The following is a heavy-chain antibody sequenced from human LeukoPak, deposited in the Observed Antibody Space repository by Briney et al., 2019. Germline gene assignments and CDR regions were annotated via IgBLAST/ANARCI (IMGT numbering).Heavy chain of an antibody. D-gene: IGHD6-19*01. CDR1: GDSITSDKW. Sequence: PSGTLSLTCAVSGDSITSDKWWTWVRQPPGKGLEWIGEIHHSKSSNYYPSLKSRVTISVDTSKNQFSLKLSSVTAADTAVYYCARRRGNTSGFQGYYFDYWGQGTLVTVS. J-gene: IGHJ4*02. V-gene: IGHV4-4*02. CDR3: ARRRGNTSGFQGYYFDY. CDR2: IHHSKSS.